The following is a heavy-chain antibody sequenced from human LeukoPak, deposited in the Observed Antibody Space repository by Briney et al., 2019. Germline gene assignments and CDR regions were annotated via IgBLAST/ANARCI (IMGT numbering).Heavy chain of an antibody. CDR1: GGSISSSSYY. CDR2: INHSGST. V-gene: IGHV4-39*07. CDR3: ARKKGRGIAAAGTFDFDY. J-gene: IGHJ4*02. Sequence: SETLSLTCTVSGGSISSSSYYWSWIRQPPGKGLEWIGEINHSGSTNYNPSLKSRVTISVDTSKNQFSLKLSSVTAADTAVYYCARKKGRGIAAAGTFDFDYWGQGTLVTVSS. D-gene: IGHD6-13*01.